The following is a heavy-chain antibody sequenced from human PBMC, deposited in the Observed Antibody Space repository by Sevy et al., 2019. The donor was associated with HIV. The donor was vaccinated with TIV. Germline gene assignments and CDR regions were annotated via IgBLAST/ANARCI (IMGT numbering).Heavy chain of an antibody. CDR3: ASGRELVYYYYYGMDV. D-gene: IGHD3-10*01. V-gene: IGHV3-30*02. CDR2: IRYDGSNK. CDR1: GFTFSSYG. J-gene: IGHJ6*02. Sequence: GGSLRLSCAASGFTFSSYGMHWVRQAPGKGLEWVAFIRYDGSNKYYADSVKGRFTISRDNSKNTLYLQMNSLRAEDTAVYYCASGRELVYYYYYGMDVWGQGTTVTVSS.